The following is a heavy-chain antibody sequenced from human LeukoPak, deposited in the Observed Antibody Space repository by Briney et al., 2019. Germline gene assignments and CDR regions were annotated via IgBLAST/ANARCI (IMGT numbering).Heavy chain of an antibody. CDR2: TSSSGSTI. J-gene: IGHJ4*02. CDR1: GFTFSDFH. Sequence: GGSLRLSCAASGFTFSDFHMSWIRQAPGKGLEWVSYTSSSGSTIYYADSVKGRFTISRDNAKNSLYLQLNSLRAEDTAVYYCARDPLLLQLWGTFDYWGQGNLVTVSS. D-gene: IGHD5-18*01. CDR3: ARDPLLLQLWGTFDY. V-gene: IGHV3-11*04.